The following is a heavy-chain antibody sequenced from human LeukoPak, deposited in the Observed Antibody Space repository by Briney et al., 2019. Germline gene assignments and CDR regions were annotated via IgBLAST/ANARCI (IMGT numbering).Heavy chain of an antibody. Sequence: GGSLRLSCVDSGFTFGSFAMSWVRQAPGKGLEWVSTISSSGSTTYYVDSVKGRFTISRDNSRNTLYLQMNSLRGEDTAVYYCARESPAFDYWGQGTLVTVS. CDR3: ARESPAFDY. V-gene: IGHV3-23*01. CDR2: ISSSGSTT. J-gene: IGHJ4*02. CDR1: GFTFGSFA.